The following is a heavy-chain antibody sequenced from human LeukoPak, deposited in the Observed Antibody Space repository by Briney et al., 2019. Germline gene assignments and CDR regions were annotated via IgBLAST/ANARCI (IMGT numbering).Heavy chain of an antibody. V-gene: IGHV4-4*07. CDR2: IQTSGST. J-gene: IGHJ6*03. D-gene: IGHD3-10*01. CDR3: ARKTRTMVRGNYYYYMDV. Sequence: KTSETLSLTCTVSGGSISSHYWSWIRQPAGKGLECIGRIQTSGSTNYNPSLKSRVTMSVDTSKNQFSLKLSSVTAADTAVYYCARKTRTMVRGNYYYYMDVWGKGTTVTISS. CDR1: GGSISSHY.